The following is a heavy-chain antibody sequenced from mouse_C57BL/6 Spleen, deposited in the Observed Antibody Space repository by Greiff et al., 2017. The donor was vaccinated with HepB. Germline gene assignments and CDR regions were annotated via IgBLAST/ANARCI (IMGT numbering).Heavy chain of an antibody. CDR3: ARGGEGWLLNLDY. Sequence: EVHLVESGPELVKPGASVKISCKASGYSFTGYYMHWVKQSHGNILVWIGYIYPYNGVSSYNQKFKGKATLTVDKSSSTAYMELRSLTSEDSAVYYCARGGEGWLLNLDYWGQGTTLTVSS. V-gene: IGHV1-31*01. J-gene: IGHJ2*01. D-gene: IGHD2-3*01. CDR2: IYPYNGVS. CDR1: GYSFTGYY.